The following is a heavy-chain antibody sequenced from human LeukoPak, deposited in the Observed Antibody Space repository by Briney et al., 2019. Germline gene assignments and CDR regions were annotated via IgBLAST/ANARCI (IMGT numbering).Heavy chain of an antibody. J-gene: IGHJ6*03. Sequence: ASVKVSCKASGYTFTSYDINWVRQAPGQGLEWMGWISAYNGNTNYAQKLQGRVTMTTDTSTSTAYMELRSLRSDDTPVYYCARGIGDDILTGYYFYYYYMDVWGKGTTVTVSS. CDR1: GYTFTSYD. CDR3: ARGIGDDILTGYYFYYYYMDV. CDR2: ISAYNGNT. V-gene: IGHV1-18*01. D-gene: IGHD3-9*01.